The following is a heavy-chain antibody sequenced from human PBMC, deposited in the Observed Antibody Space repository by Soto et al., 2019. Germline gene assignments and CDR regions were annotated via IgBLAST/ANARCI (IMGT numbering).Heavy chain of an antibody. D-gene: IGHD3-22*01. CDR3: TTVNPYISDSRGHCY. J-gene: IGHJ4*02. CDR2: IIPIFGTA. V-gene: IGHV1-69*06. CDR1: GGTFSSYA. Sequence: SVKVSCKASGGTFSSYAISWVRQAPGQGLEWMGGIIPIFGTANYAQKFQGRVTITADKSTSTAYMELSSLRSEDTAVYYCTTVNPYISDSRGHCYWGQGTLVTVSS.